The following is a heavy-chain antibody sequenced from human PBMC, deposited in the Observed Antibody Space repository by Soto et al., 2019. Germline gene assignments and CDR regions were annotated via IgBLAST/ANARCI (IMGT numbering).Heavy chain of an antibody. V-gene: IGHV3-21*01. Sequence: EVQLVESGGGLVKPGGSLRLSCAASGFTFSSYSMNWVRQAPGKGLEWVSSISSGSDYIFYADSVKGRFTNSRDNAKNSLFLQMNSLTAEDTAVYYCARSPVGDAFNVWGQGTVVTVSS. J-gene: IGHJ3*01. CDR2: ISSGSDYI. CDR1: GFTFSSYS. CDR3: ARSPVGDAFNV.